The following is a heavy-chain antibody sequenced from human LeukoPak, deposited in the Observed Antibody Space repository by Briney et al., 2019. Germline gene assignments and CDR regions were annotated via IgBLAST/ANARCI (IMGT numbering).Heavy chain of an antibody. J-gene: IGHJ4*02. CDR1: GCTFSNYY. CDR3: ARDDGPYISGSYPDY. V-gene: IGHV3-74*01. Sequence: PGGSLRLSCAASGCTFSNYYMHWVRQAPGKGLGWVSRLSNDGSRTNYADSVKGRFTTSRDNAKNTVYLQMNSLRVEDTAVYYCARDDGPYISGSYPDYWGQGTLVTVSS. D-gene: IGHD3-10*01. CDR2: LSNDGSRT.